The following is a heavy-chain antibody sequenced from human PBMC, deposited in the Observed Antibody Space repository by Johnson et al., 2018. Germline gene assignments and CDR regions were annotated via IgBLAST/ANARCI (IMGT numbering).Heavy chain of an antibody. Sequence: QVQLVQSGGSVVQPWGSLRLSCAASGFTFSIYGIHWVRQAPGKGLEWVAVISYDGTYRYFADSVKGRFTISRDNSRNTVFLQMNSLRAEDTAVYDCAKDPFASYEESRGYLGWLDNWGQGTLVSGTS. D-gene: IGHD3-22*01. V-gene: IGHV3-30*18. J-gene: IGHJ4*02. CDR2: ISYDGTYR. CDR1: GFTFSIYG. CDR3: AKDPFASYEESRGYLGWLDN.